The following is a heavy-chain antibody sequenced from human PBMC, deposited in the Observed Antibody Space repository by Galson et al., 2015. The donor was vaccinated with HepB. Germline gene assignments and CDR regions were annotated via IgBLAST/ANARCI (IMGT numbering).Heavy chain of an antibody. CDR3: ARDRSHPDNWNHISDY. CDR2: TSLDGSTN. J-gene: IGHJ4*02. CDR1: GFTFSSHA. V-gene: IGHV3-30-3*01. Sequence: SLRLSCAASGFTFSSHAMHWVRQAPGKGLEWVAVTSLDGSTNYYADSVKGRFTISRDSSKNTLYLQMNSLTPEDTAVYYCARDRSHPDNWNHISDYWGQGTRVTVSS. D-gene: IGHD1-20*01.